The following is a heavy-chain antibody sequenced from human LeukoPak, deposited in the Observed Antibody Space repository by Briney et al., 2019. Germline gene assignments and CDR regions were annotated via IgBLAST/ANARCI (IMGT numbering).Heavy chain of an antibody. J-gene: IGHJ4*02. CDR1: GFIFSNYA. D-gene: IGHD3-9*01. Sequence: GASLRLSCAASGFIFSNYAMSWVRQAPGKGPEWVSAIGGRDSGTYYADSVRGRFTVSRDDPKNTLYLQMNTLRAEDTAVYYCAKWGDYDILTGYYDSDYWGQGTLVTVSS. V-gene: IGHV3-23*01. CDR3: AKWGDYDILTGYYDSDY. CDR2: IGGRDSGT.